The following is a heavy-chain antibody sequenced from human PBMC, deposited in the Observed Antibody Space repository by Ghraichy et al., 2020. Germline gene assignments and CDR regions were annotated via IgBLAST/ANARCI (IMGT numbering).Heavy chain of an antibody. V-gene: IGHV3-11*01. D-gene: IGHD6-13*01. CDR2: ISSSGSTI. Sequence: GGSLRLSCAASGFTFSDYYMSWIRQAPGKGLEWVSYISSSGSTIYYADSVKGRFTISRDNAKNSLYLQMNSLRAEDTAVYYCARDIAAATGSLNYYGMDVWGQGTTVTVSS. CDR3: ARDIAAATGSLNYYGMDV. CDR1: GFTFSDYY. J-gene: IGHJ6*02.